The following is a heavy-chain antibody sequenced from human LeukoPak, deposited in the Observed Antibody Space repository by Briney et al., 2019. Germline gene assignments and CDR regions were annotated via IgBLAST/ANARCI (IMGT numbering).Heavy chain of an antibody. V-gene: IGHV3-74*01. Sequence: GGSLRLSCAASGFTFSRYWMHWVRQAPGEGLVWVSRIDEHGTTIDYAVSVRDRFTISRDNAKNTLYLHMNSLRVEDTAMYYCARDVGGAGSHWGQGSLVTVSS. D-gene: IGHD3-10*01. J-gene: IGHJ4*02. CDR2: IDEHGTTI. CDR1: GFTFSRYW. CDR3: ARDVGGAGSH.